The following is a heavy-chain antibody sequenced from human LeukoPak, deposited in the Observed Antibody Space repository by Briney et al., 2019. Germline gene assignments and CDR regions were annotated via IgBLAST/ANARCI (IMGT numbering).Heavy chain of an antibody. CDR1: GYTFTGYY. Sequence: GASVKVSCKASGYTFTGYYMHWVRQAPGQGLEWMGWINPNSGGTNYAQKFQGRVTMTRDTSISTAYMELSRLRSDDTAVYYCARFPMTTVTRYFDYWGQGTLVTVSS. CDR2: INPNSGGT. V-gene: IGHV1-2*02. D-gene: IGHD4-17*01. CDR3: ARFPMTTVTRYFDY. J-gene: IGHJ4*02.